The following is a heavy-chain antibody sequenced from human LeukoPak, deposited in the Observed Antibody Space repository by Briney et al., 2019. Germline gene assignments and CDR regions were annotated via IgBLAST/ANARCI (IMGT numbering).Heavy chain of an antibody. Sequence: KTGGSLRLSCAASGFTFSDYYMSWIRQAPGKGLEWVSYISSSSSYTNYADSVKGRFTISRDNSKNTLYLQMNSLRAEDTALYFCANEVRPNDYWGRGTLVTVSS. D-gene: IGHD4/OR15-4a*01. CDR1: GFTFSDYY. V-gene: IGHV3-11*03. CDR3: ANEVRPNDY. CDR2: ISSSSSYT. J-gene: IGHJ4*02.